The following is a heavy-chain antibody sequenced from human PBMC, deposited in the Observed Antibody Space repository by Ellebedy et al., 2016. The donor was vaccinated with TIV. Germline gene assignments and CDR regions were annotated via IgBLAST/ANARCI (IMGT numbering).Heavy chain of an antibody. Sequence: GGSLRLSCAASGFTFSNYWMTWVRQAPGKGLEWVANIKQDGSEEYYVDSVKGRFSISRDNVKNSMYLQMNSLRDEDTAVYYCARDQWLGRAYYFDYWGQGTLLTVTS. J-gene: IGHJ4*02. CDR2: IKQDGSEE. CDR1: GFTFSNYW. CDR3: ARDQWLGRAYYFDY. D-gene: IGHD6-19*01. V-gene: IGHV3-7*01.